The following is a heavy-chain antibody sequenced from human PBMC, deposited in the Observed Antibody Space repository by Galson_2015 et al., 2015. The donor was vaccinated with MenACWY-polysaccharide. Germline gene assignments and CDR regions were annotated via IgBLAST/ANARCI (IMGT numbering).Heavy chain of an antibody. V-gene: IGHV6-1*01. CDR3: ARQPPFSSGDV. D-gene: IGHD6-19*01. CDR2: TYYRSKWYN. J-gene: IGHJ6*02. CDR1: GDSVSSNSAA. Sequence: CAISGDSVSSNSAAWSWIRQSPSRGLEWLGRTYYRSKWYNDYAVSVKSRITINPDTSKNQFSLKLSSVTAADTAAYYCARQPPFSSGDVWGQGTTVTVSS.